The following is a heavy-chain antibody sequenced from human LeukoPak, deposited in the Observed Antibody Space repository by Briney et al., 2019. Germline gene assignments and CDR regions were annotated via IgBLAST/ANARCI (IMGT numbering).Heavy chain of an antibody. CDR3: AQKRGYCSGGSCYSDAFDI. D-gene: IGHD2-15*01. J-gene: IGHJ3*02. CDR1: GGSISSGGYY. Sequence: PSETLSLTCTVSGGSISSGGYYWSWIRQHSGKGLEWIGYIYYSGSTYYNPSLKSRVTISVDTSKNQFSLKLSSVTAADTAVYYCAQKRGYCSGGSCYSDAFDIWGQGTMVTVSS. CDR2: IYYSGST. V-gene: IGHV4-31*03.